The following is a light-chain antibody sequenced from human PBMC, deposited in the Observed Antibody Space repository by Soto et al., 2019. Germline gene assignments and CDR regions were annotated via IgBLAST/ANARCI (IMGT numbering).Light chain of an antibody. CDR2: AAS. CDR3: LPDYNYPRT. J-gene: IGKJ1*01. V-gene: IGKV1-6*01. CDR1: QAIRDD. Sequence: IQMTQSPSSLSASVGDRVTITCRASQAIRDDLAWYQQKPGKAPNLLIYAASNLQGGVPSRFSGSGSGTDFTLTISSLQPEDFATYYCLPDYNYPRTFGQGTKVDI.